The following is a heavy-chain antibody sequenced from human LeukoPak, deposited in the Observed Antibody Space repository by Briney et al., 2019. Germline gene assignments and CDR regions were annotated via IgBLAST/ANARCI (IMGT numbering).Heavy chain of an antibody. CDR1: GGSFSGYY. V-gene: IGHV4-34*01. D-gene: IGHD3-10*01. Sequence: SETLSLTCAVYGGSFSGYYWSWIRQPPGKGLEWIGEIYHSGSTNYNPSLKSRVTISVDKSKNQFSLKLSSVTAADTAVYYCARVAGSGAYFDYWGQGTLVTVSS. CDR3: ARVAGSGAYFDY. J-gene: IGHJ4*02. CDR2: IYHSGST.